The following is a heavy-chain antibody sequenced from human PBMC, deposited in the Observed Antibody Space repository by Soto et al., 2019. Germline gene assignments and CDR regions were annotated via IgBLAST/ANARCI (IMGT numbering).Heavy chain of an antibody. V-gene: IGHV3-23*01. CDR1: GFIFATTA. J-gene: IGHJ4*02. CDR3: AAVMGSDYDYVWGSLSFDH. CDR2: ISGSGVRT. Sequence: VQLLHSGGGLVQPGGSLRLSCEASGFIFATTAMGWVRQAPGKGLEWVSTISGSGVRTYYADSVKGRFTISRGNSKNTLFLQMNSLRAEDTAVYFCAAVMGSDYDYVWGSLSFDHWGQGALVTVST. D-gene: IGHD3-16*01.